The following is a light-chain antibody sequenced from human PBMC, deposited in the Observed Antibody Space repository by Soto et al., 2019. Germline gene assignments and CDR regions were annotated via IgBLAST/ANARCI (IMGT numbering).Light chain of an antibody. CDR3: QQSYSTPWT. V-gene: IGKV1-39*01. J-gene: IGKJ1*01. CDR1: QGISRY. Sequence: DVQMTQSPSSLSASVGDRVTITCWASQGISRYLSWYQQKPGEAPKLLIYTASSVQSGVPSRFSGSGSGAHFTLTISSLQPEDFATYYCQQSYSTPWTFGQGTKVEIK. CDR2: TAS.